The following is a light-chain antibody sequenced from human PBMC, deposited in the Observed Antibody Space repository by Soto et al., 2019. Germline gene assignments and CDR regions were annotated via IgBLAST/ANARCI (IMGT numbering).Light chain of an antibody. V-gene: IGLV2-11*01. CDR3: CTYASSYPSLV. Sequence: QSALTQPRSVSGSPGQSVTISCTGTSSDVGGYNYVSWYQQNPGKAPKLMIYDVSKRPSGVPDRFSGSKSGNTASLTISGLQAEDEADYYRCTYASSYPSLVFGTGTKLTVL. CDR1: SSDVGGYNY. CDR2: DVS. J-gene: IGLJ1*01.